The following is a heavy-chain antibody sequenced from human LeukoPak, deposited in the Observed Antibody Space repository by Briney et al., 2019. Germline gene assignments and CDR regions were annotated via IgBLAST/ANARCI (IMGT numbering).Heavy chain of an antibody. Sequence: GGSLRLSCAASGFTFDDYAMHWVRQAPGKGLEWVSGISWNSGSIGYADSVKGRFTISRDNAKNSLYLQMNSLRAEDTALYYCAKDPNYYDSSGYFFDYWGQGTLVTVSS. D-gene: IGHD3-22*01. CDR2: ISWNSGSI. J-gene: IGHJ4*02. CDR1: GFTFDDYA. V-gene: IGHV3-9*01. CDR3: AKDPNYYDSSGYFFDY.